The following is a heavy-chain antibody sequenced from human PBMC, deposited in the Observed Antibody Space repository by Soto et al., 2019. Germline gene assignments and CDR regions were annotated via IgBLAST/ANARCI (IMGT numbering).Heavy chain of an antibody. CDR2: IDSNGGST. J-gene: IGHJ4*02. D-gene: IGHD1-1*01. CDR1: GFTFSSSA. V-gene: IGHV3-23*01. CDR3: TKRTDTGVYNY. Sequence: GGSLRLSCAPSGFTFSSSALSRVRQAPGKGLEWVSFIDSNGGSTYYADSVKGRFTISRDNSKNTLYLQMSSLKAEDTAVYYCTKRTDTGVYNYWGQGTLVTVSS.